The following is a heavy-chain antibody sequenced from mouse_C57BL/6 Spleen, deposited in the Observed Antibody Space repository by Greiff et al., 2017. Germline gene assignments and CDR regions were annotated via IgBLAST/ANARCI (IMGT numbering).Heavy chain of an antibody. CDR2: IYPGDGDT. CDR1: GYAFSSSW. V-gene: IGHV1-82*01. J-gene: IGHJ4*01. Sequence: QVQLKQSGPELVKPGASVKIPCKASGYAFSSSWMNWVKQRPGKGLEWIGRIYPGDGDTNYNGKFKGKATLTADKSSSTAYMQLSSLTSEDSAVYFCARGGYGSSYVAMDYWGQGTSVTVSS. D-gene: IGHD1-1*01. CDR3: ARGGYGSSYVAMDY.